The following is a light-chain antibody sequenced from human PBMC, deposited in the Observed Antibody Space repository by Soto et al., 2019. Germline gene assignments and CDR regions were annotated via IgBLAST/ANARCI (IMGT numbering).Light chain of an antibody. CDR2: DNS. CDR3: GTWDSSLSVVV. Sequence: QSVLTQLSSVSAAAGQKVTISCSGSYSNIGSNFVSWYQHFPGSAPRLVIYDNSQRPSGIPDRFSGSKSGSSATLAITGLQPGDEAHYYCGTWDSSLSVVVFGGGTKLTVL. J-gene: IGLJ2*01. V-gene: IGLV1-51*01. CDR1: YSNIGSNF.